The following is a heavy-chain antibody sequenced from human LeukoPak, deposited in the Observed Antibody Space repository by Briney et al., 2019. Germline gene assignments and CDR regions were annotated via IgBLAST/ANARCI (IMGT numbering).Heavy chain of an antibody. V-gene: IGHV4-59*01. J-gene: IGHJ4*02. CDR2: IYYSGST. Sequence: PSETLSPTCTVSGGSISSYYWSWIRQPPGKGLEWLGYIYYSGSTNYNPSLKSRVTISVDTSKNQFSLKLSSVTAADTAVYYCARGGDKIVLTTFDYWGQGTLVTVSS. CDR1: GGSISSYY. D-gene: IGHD3-10*01. CDR3: ARGGDKIVLTTFDY.